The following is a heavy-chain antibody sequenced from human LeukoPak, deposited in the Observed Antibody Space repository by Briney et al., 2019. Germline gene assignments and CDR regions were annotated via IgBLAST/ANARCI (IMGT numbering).Heavy chain of an antibody. CDR3: ARGYYYDSIDEGGNWFDP. Sequence: GESLKISCKGSGYSFTSYWIGWVRQMPGKGLEWMGIIYPGDSDTGYSPSFQGQVTISADKSISTAYLQWSSLKASDTAMYYCARGYYYDSIDEGGNWFDPWGQGTLVTISS. J-gene: IGHJ5*02. V-gene: IGHV5-51*01. CDR2: IYPGDSDT. D-gene: IGHD3-22*01. CDR1: GYSFTSYW.